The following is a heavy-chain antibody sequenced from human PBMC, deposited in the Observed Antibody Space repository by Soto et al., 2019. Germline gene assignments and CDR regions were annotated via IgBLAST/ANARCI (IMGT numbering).Heavy chain of an antibody. CDR3: ARDWWHWDSGGGGGGCVGDY. J-gene: IGHJ4*02. D-gene: IGHD2-21*01. CDR1: GLTFTKYG. CDR2: IWHDGSQK. V-gene: IGHV3-33*01. Sequence: QVQLVESGGGVVQPGTSLRLSCATSGLTFTKYGFHWVRQSPGKGLEWVAFIWHDGSQKYYADSVKGRFTISRDSYKDTVFLEMNSLRDEDTAVYYCARDWWHWDSGGGGGGCVGDYWGQGTMVTVSS.